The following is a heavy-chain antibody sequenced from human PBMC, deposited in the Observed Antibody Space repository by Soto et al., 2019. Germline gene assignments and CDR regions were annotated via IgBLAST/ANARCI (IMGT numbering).Heavy chain of an antibody. CDR3: ARGARRITMIVTPLDY. CDR2: IGTAGDT. D-gene: IGHD3-22*01. Sequence: PGGSLRLSCAASGFTFSSYDMHWVRQATGKGLEWVSAIGTAGDTYYPGSVKGRFTISRENAKNSLYLQMNSLRAGDTAVYYCARGARRITMIVTPLDYWGQGTLVTVSS. V-gene: IGHV3-13*04. J-gene: IGHJ4*02. CDR1: GFTFSSYD.